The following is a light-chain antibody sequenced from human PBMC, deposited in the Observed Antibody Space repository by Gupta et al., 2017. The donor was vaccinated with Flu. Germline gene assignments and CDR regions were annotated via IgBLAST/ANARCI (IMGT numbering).Light chain of an antibody. CDR3: QQRSSWPQT. CDR1: QSISSY. CDR2: AAS. J-gene: IGKJ1*01. Sequence: EVVLTQSPDTLSLSPGERATLNCRASQSISSYLAWYQQRPGQAPRLLIYAASNRATDTPARFSGSGSGTDFTLTISSLEPEDFAVYYCQQRSSWPQTFGQGTKVEIK. V-gene: IGKV3-11*01.